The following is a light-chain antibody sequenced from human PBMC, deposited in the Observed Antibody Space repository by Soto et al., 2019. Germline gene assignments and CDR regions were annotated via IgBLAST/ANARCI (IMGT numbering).Light chain of an antibody. CDR1: QGVNTR. Sequence: EIVLTQSPATLSSFPGDRFTLSCRASQGVNTRLAWYQHRPGQAPRLLIYLTSNRAAGIPARFSGSGSGTDFTLTSSDVQPEDFAIYYCHQRQSWPRTFGQGTKVDIK. CDR2: LTS. CDR3: HQRQSWPRT. V-gene: IGKV3-11*01. J-gene: IGKJ1*01.